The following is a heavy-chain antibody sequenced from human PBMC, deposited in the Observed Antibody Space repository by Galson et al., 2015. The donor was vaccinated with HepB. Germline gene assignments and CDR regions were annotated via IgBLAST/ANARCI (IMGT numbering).Heavy chain of an antibody. D-gene: IGHD3-3*02. CDR3: AKDGVSKSPIPQFVFDY. CDR2: ISYDGSNK. CDR1: GFTFSSYG. J-gene: IGHJ4*02. V-gene: IGHV3-30*18. Sequence: SLRLSCAASGFTFSSYGMHWVRQAPGKGLEWVAVISYDGSNKYYADSVKGRFTISRDNSKNTLYLQMNSLRAEDTAVYYCAKDGVSKSPIPQFVFDYWGQGTLVTVSS.